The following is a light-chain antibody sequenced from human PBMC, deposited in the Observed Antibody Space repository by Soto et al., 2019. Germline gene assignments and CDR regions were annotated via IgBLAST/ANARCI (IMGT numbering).Light chain of an antibody. CDR3: NSYTRSNAYV. Sequence: QSARTQPASVSGSPGQSITISCTGTSSDVGAYNYVSWYQQHPGKAPKLMIYDVSNRPSGVSSRFSGSKSGNTASLTISGLQAEDEADYFCNSYTRSNAYVFGNGTKLTVL. CDR1: SSDVGAYNY. CDR2: DVS. J-gene: IGLJ1*01. V-gene: IGLV2-14*03.